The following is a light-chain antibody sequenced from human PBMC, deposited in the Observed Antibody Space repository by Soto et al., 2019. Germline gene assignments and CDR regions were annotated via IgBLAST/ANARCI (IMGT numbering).Light chain of an antibody. Sequence: EIVMTQSPATLSLSPGERATLPCRASQSVSSYLAWCQQKPGQAPRLLIYGASTRATGVPARFSASGSGTEFTLTISSLEPEDFAVYYCQQYNNWPLTFGRGTKVEIK. CDR1: QSVSSY. CDR2: GAS. CDR3: QQYNNWPLT. V-gene: IGKV3-15*01. J-gene: IGKJ4*01.